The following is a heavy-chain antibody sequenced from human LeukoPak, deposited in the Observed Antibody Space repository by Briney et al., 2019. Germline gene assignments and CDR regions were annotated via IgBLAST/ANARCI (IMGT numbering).Heavy chain of an antibody. V-gene: IGHV4-39*01. CDR2: IYYSGST. J-gene: IGHJ4*02. D-gene: IGHD1-26*01. CDR1: GGSISSSSYY. Sequence: PSETLSLTCTVSGGSISSSSYYWGWIRQPPGKGLEWIGSIYYSGSTYYNPSLKSRVTISVDTSKNQFSLKLSSVTAADTAVYYCARPRYSGSYSAYDYWGQGTLVTASS. CDR3: ARPRYSGSYSAYDY.